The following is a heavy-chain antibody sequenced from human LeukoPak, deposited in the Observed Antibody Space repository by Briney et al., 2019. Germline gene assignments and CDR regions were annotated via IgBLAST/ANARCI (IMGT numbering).Heavy chain of an antibody. Sequence: GGSLRLSCVVSGLTVSTNYMSWVRQAPGKGLEWVSIIYSGGSTYYADSVKGRFTISRDSSTVYLQMNSLRAEDTAVYHCARNSWFKTTGGYLDYWGQGTLVTVSS. D-gene: IGHD4-17*01. CDR2: IYSGGST. CDR3: ARNSWFKTTGGYLDY. CDR1: GLTVSTNY. V-gene: IGHV3-66*01. J-gene: IGHJ4*02.